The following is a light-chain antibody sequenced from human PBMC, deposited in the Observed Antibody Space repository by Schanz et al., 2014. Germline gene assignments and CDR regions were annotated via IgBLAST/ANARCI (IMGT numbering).Light chain of an antibody. CDR2: DVS. CDR3: MSFTTTLGV. Sequence: QSALTQPASVSGSPGQSITISCTGTSSDVGGYDSVSWYQHLPGKAPKVIIYDVSYRPSGISNRFSGPKSGNTASLTISGLQAEDEADYYCMSFTTTLGVFGGGTKLTVL. J-gene: IGLJ3*02. V-gene: IGLV2-14*03. CDR1: SSDVGGYDS.